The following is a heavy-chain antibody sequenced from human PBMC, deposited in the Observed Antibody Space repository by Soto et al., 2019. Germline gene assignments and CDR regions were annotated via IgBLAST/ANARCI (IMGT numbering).Heavy chain of an antibody. CDR1: GYTFSNYG. CDR2: ISAYNGNT. J-gene: IGHJ6*02. Sequence: RASVKVSCKASGYTFSNYGITWVRQAPGQGLEWMGWISAYNGNTNYAQKLQGRVTMTTDTSTSTAYMELRSLRSDDTAVYYCARDRGDTAMVTSWGSWNYYYYGMDVWGQGTTVTVSS. D-gene: IGHD5-18*01. CDR3: ARDRGDTAMVTSWGSWNYYYYGMDV. V-gene: IGHV1-18*01.